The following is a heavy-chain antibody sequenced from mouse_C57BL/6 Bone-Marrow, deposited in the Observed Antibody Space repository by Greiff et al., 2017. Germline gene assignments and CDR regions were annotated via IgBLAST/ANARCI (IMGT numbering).Heavy chain of an antibody. CDR1: GYTFTSYW. CDR3: AKRSDY. CDR2: IDPSDSYT. J-gene: IGHJ2*01. D-gene: IGHD1-1*01. Sequence: VQLQQSGAELVRPGTSVKLSCKASGYTFTSYWMHWVKQRPGQGLEWIGVIDPSDSYTNYNQKFKGKATLTVDTSSSTAYMQLSSLTSEDSAVYNCAKRSDYWCQGTTLTVSS. V-gene: IGHV1-59*01.